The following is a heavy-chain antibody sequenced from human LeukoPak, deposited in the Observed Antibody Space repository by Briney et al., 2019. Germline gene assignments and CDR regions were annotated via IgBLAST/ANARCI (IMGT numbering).Heavy chain of an antibody. Sequence: SETLSLTCTVSGGSISSSSYYWGWIRQPPGKGLERIGSIYYSGSTYYNPFLKSRVTISVDTSKNQFSLKLSSVTAADTAVYYCARHPPPYSSSSHAYDYWGQGTLVTVSS. CDR1: GGSISSSSYY. CDR2: IYYSGST. D-gene: IGHD6-6*01. CDR3: ARHPPPYSSSSHAYDY. V-gene: IGHV4-39*01. J-gene: IGHJ4*02.